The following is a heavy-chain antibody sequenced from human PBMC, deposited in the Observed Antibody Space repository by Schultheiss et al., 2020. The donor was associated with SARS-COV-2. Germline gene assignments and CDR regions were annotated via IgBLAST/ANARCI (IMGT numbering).Heavy chain of an antibody. D-gene: IGHD2-8*01. CDR2: IGTAGDT. V-gene: IGHV3-13*01. Sequence: GGSLRLSCAASGFTFSSYDMHWVRQATGKGLEWVSAIGTAGDTYYPGSVKGRFTISRDNSKNTLYLQMNSLRAEDTAVYYCARDSLIVLMVYAPFDYWGQGTLVTVSS. J-gene: IGHJ4*02. CDR3: ARDSLIVLMVYAPFDY. CDR1: GFTFSSYD.